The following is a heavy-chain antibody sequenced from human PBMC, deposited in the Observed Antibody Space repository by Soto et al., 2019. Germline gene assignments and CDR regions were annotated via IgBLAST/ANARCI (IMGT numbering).Heavy chain of an antibody. CDR3: VKRRGDGYNWENFDY. Sequence: PGGSLRLSCSASGFTFSSYAMHWVRQAPGKGLEYVSAISSNGGSTYYADSVTGRFTISRDNSKNTLYLQMSSLRAEDTAVYYCVKRRGDGYNWENFDYWGQGTLVTVSS. J-gene: IGHJ4*02. D-gene: IGHD5-12*01. V-gene: IGHV3-64D*06. CDR2: ISSNGGST. CDR1: GFTFSSYA.